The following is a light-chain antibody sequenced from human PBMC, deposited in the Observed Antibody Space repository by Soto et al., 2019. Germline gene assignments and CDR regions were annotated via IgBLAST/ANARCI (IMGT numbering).Light chain of an antibody. CDR1: SSDVGGYKY. J-gene: IGLJ3*02. Sequence: QSVLTQPRSVSGSPGQSVTISCTGTSSDVGGYKYVSWYQQHPGKAPKLMIYDVSRRPSGVPDRFSGSKSGNTASLTISGLQAEDEADYYCCSYAGSYIWVFGGGTQLTVL. CDR2: DVS. V-gene: IGLV2-11*01. CDR3: CSYAGSYIWV.